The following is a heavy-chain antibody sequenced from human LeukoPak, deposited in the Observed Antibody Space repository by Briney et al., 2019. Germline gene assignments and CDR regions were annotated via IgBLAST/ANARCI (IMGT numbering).Heavy chain of an antibody. V-gene: IGHV7-4-1*02. CDR2: IDTNTGNP. J-gene: IGHJ6*02. Sequence: ASVKVSCKASGYTFTNYTLNWVRQAPGQGLEWMGWIDTNTGNPTYAQGFIGRFVFSLDTSVTTAYLQISSLKAEDTAVYYCARDFRVYYYYGMDVWGQGTTVTVSS. CDR1: GYTFTNYT. CDR3: ARDFRVYYYYGMDV. D-gene: IGHD2/OR15-2a*01.